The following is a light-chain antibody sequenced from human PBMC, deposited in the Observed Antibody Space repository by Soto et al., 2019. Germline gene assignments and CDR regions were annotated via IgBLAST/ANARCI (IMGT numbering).Light chain of an antibody. CDR1: QSVSNNY. V-gene: IGKV3-11*01. J-gene: IGKJ5*01. Sequence: EIVLTQSPGTLSLSPGERATLSCRASQSVSNNYLARYQQKPGQAPRLLIYDASSRATGIPARFSGSGSGTDFTLTINNLEPEDFAVYYCQQRSNWPFTFGQGTRLEIK. CDR2: DAS. CDR3: QQRSNWPFT.